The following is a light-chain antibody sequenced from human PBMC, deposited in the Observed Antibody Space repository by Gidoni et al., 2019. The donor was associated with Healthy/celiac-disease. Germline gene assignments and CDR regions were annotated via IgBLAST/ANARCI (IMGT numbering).Light chain of an antibody. V-gene: IGLV3-21*02. CDR2: DDS. CDR1: NIGSKR. CDR3: QVWDSSSDHVV. Sequence: SYVLTPPPSVSVAPGQTARITCGGTNIGSKRVHWYQQKPGQAPVLVVYDDSDRPSGIPERFSGANSGNTATLTISRVEAGDEADYYCQVWDSSSDHVVVGGGTKLTVL. J-gene: IGLJ2*01.